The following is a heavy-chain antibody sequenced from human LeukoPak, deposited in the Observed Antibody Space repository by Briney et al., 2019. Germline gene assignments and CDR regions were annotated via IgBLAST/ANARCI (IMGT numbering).Heavy chain of an antibody. V-gene: IGHV3-30*04. CDR2: ISYDGSNK. Sequence: GGPLRLSCAASGFTFSSYAMHWVRQAPGKGLEWVAVISYDGSNKYYADSVKGRFTVSRDNSKNTLYLQMNSLRAEDTAVYYCARVGSSRYDYWGQGTLVTVSS. CDR3: ARVGSSRYDY. D-gene: IGHD6-13*01. J-gene: IGHJ4*02. CDR1: GFTFSSYA.